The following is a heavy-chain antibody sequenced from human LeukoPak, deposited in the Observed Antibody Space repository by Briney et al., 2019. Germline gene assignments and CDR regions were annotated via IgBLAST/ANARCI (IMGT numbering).Heavy chain of an antibody. D-gene: IGHD3-22*01. J-gene: IGHJ3*02. CDR1: GYTSTGYY. V-gene: IGHV1-2*02. CDR3: ARGDYYDSSGYSLYAFDI. CDR2: INPNSGGT. Sequence: ASVKVSCKASGYTSTGYYMHWVRQAPGQGLEWMGWINPNSGGTNYAQKFQGRVTMTRDTSISTAYMELSRLRSDDTAVYYCARGDYYDSSGYSLYAFDIWGQGTMVTVSS.